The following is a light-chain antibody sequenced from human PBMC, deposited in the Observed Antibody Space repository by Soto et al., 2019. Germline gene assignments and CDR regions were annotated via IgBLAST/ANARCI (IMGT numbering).Light chain of an antibody. CDR2: DAS. CDR3: QQYKDWPLT. Sequence: EIVMTQSPATLSVSPGERATLSCRASQGISRNLAWYQQKPGQAPRLLIYDASTRATGIPARFSGSGSETEFTLTISSLQSEDFAVYYCQQYKDWPLTFGGGTKVDIK. V-gene: IGKV3-15*01. J-gene: IGKJ4*01. CDR1: QGISRN.